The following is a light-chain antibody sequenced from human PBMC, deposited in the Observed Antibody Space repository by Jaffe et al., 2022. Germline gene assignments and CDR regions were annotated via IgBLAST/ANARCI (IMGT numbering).Light chain of an antibody. Sequence: DIQMTQSPSTLSVSVGDRVTITCRASQSISIYLAWYQQKPGKAPKLLIYKASSLESGVPSRFSGSGSGTEFTLTISSLQPDDFASYYCQQYNSHLYTFGQGTKLEIK. J-gene: IGKJ2*01. CDR2: KAS. CDR1: QSISIY. V-gene: IGKV1-5*03. CDR3: QQYNSHLYT.